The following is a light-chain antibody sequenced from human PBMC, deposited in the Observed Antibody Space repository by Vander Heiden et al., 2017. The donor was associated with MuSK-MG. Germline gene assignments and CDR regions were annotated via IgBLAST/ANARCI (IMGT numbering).Light chain of an antibody. CDR1: QSISSF. V-gene: IGKV1-39*01. J-gene: IGKJ1*01. CDR3: QQSYSTPQT. Sequence: DIQITQCPSSLSASVGDRVTITCRASQSISSFLNWYQQKPGKAPKLLIYAASSLQSGVPSRFSGSGSGTDFTLTISSLQPEDFATYYCQQSYSTPQTFGQGTKVEIK. CDR2: AAS.